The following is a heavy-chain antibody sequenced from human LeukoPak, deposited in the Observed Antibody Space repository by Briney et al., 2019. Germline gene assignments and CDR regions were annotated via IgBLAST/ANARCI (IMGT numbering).Heavy chain of an antibody. CDR2: INAGNGNT. D-gene: IGHD6-13*01. CDR3: ARGIWTSHTVGYYFDN. J-gene: IGHJ4*02. CDR1: GYTFTSYD. Sequence: ASVKVSCKASGYTFTSYDINWVRQATGQGLEWMGWINAGNGNTKYSQKFQDRVTLTRDASASTAYMELRSLRSEDMAVYYCARGIWTSHTVGYYFDNWGQGTLVTVSS. V-gene: IGHV1-3*03.